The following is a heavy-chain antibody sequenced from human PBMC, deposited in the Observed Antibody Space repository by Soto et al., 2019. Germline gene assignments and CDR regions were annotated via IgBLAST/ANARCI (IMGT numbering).Heavy chain of an antibody. CDR1: GYTFTNYG. V-gene: IGHV1-18*01. Sequence: QVHLVQSGAEVKKPGASVKVSCKASGYTFTNYGISWVRQAPGEGLEWVGWINTSNDNKLYAQKLQGRHTLTTDTSTSTAYLALTTLGSDDTAVYFCASDPGAASFDFWAQGTLVTVSS. CDR3: ASDPGAASFDF. CDR2: INTSNDNK. J-gene: IGHJ4*02. D-gene: IGHD2-15*01.